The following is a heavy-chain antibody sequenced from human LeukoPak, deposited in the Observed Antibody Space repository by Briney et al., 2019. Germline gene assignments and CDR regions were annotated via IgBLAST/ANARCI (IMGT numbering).Heavy chain of an antibody. CDR3: ATSGSYRFDY. J-gene: IGHJ4*02. CDR1: GFIFSNYG. V-gene: IGHV3-48*02. D-gene: IGHD1-26*01. Sequence: GGSLRLSCAASGFIFSNYGMNWVRQAPGKGLEWISYISGGSTIYYADSVKGRFTISRDNAKNSLYLQMNSLRDEDTAVYYCATSGSYRFDYWGQGTLVTVSS. CDR2: ISGGSTI.